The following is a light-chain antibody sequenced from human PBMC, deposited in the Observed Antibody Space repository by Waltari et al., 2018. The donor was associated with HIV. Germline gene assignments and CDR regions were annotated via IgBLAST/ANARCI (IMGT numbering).Light chain of an antibody. CDR3: SSFTTSITVV. V-gene: IGLV2-18*02. CDR2: DVS. Sequence: QSALTQPPSVSGSLGQSVTISCTGTSSDVGNYNEVSWYQQFPGTAPKLMIYDVSNRPSGVPVRCSGAKSGNTASLTISGLQAEDEADYYCSSFTTSITVVFGGGTKLTVL. J-gene: IGLJ2*01. CDR1: SSDVGNYNE.